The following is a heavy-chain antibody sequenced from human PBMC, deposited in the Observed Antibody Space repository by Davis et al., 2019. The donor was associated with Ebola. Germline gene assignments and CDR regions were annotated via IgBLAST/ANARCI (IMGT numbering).Heavy chain of an antibody. D-gene: IGHD2/OR15-2a*01. V-gene: IGHV3-30*18. Sequence: GESLKISCAASGFTFSSYGMHWVRQAPGKGLEWVAVISYDGSNKYYADSVKGRFTISRDNSKNTLYLQMNSLRAEDTAVYYCAKSRGFYLKFDYWGQGTLVTVSS. CDR3: AKSRGFYLKFDY. CDR2: ISYDGSNK. CDR1: GFTFSSYG. J-gene: IGHJ4*02.